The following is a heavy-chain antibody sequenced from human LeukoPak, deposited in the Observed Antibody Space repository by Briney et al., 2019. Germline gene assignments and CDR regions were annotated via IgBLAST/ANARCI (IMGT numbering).Heavy chain of an antibody. CDR2: ITYDGGNK. Sequence: GGSLRVSCAPSGYTLSASGMHWVRQAPGKGLGRVAVITYDGGNKYYADSVKGRFTISRDNSKNTLYLQMNSLRAEDTAVYYCARDLDSSLTFDYWGQGTLVTVSS. CDR1: GYTLSASG. CDR3: ARDLDSSLTFDY. V-gene: IGHV3-30*06. J-gene: IGHJ4*02. D-gene: IGHD6-13*01.